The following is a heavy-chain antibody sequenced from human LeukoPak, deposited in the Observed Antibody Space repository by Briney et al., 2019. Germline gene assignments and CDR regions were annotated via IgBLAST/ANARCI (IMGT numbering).Heavy chain of an antibody. CDR1: GGSISSYY. D-gene: IGHD3-10*01. CDR3: VRDRELGY. CDR2: IYNSGST. V-gene: IGHV4-59*01. J-gene: IGHJ4*02. Sequence: SETLSLTCTVSGGSISSYYWSWIRQPPGEGLEWIGYIYNSGSTNYNPSLKSRVTISVDTSKNQFSLKLTSVTAADTAVYYCVRDRELGYWGQGTLVTVSS.